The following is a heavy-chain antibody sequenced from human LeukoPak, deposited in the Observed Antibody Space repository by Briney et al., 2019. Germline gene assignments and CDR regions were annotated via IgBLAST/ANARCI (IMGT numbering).Heavy chain of an antibody. D-gene: IGHD4-11*01. Sequence: GRSLRLPCAASGFTFGDYAMHWVRQAPGKGLEWVSGISWNSGSIGYADSVEGRFTISRDNAKNSLYLQMNSLRAEDTALYYCAKATVTTGSGMDVWGQGTTVTVSS. V-gene: IGHV3-9*01. CDR1: GFTFGDYA. J-gene: IGHJ6*02. CDR2: ISWNSGSI. CDR3: AKATVTTGSGMDV.